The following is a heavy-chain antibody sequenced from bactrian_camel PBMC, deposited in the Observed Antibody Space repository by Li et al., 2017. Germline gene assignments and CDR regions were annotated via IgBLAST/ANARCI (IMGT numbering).Heavy chain of an antibody. CDR1: GFLFSSYD. CDR2: IKNAGTRT. CDR3: AAEGGVIVAAGYDY. D-gene: IGHD7*01. Sequence: VQLVESGGGLVQPGWSLRLSCAASGFLFSSYDMNWVRQAPGKGLEWVAAIKNAGTRTHESDSVKGRFTISRDNAKNMLYLQMNSLKTEDTAVYYCAAEGGVIVAAGYDYWGQGTQVTVS. V-gene: IGHV3S40*01. J-gene: IGHJ4*01.